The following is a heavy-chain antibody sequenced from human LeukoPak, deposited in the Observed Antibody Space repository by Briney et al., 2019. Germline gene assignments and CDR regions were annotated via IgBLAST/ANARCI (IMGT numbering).Heavy chain of an antibody. D-gene: IGHD3-10*01. CDR2: ISTTGSNT. J-gene: IGHJ4*02. V-gene: IGHV3-23*01. CDR1: KFTFSNYV. Sequence: GGSLRLSCAASKFTFSNYVMSWVRQAPGKGLEWVANISTTGSNTHYADSVKGRFTISRDNSKNTLYLQMNSLRAEDTAVYYCAKDSLWFGELLFDYWGQGTLVTVSS. CDR3: AKDSLWFGELLFDY.